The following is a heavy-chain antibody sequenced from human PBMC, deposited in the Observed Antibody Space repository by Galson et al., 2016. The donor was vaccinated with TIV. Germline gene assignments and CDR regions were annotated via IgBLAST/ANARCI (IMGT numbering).Heavy chain of an antibody. CDR1: GYSFTGYY. CDR3: ARDHPTYDIVNDYVPAAFNR. V-gene: IGHV1-2*02. CDR2: INPNNGGT. D-gene: IGHD3-9*01. J-gene: IGHJ3*01. Sequence: SVKVSCKASGYSFTGYYIHWVRQAPGQGLEWMGWINPNNGGTNYAVKFDDRVPMTSGTSIRVVYMQLSSLRSDDTAVYYCARDHPTYDIVNDYVPAAFNRWGQGTKVSV.